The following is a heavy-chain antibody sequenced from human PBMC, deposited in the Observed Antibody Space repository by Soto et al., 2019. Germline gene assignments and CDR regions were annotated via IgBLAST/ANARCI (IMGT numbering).Heavy chain of an antibody. CDR2: IHHSGST. Sequence: SETLSLTCDVSGGSLYSSNWWTWVRQTPGKGLEWIGEIHHSGSTNYNPSLKSRVTISADKSKNQFFLKLSSVTAADTAVYYCARTSYDILTGRLDAFDIWGQGTMVTVS. V-gene: IGHV4-4*02. CDR1: GGSLYSSNW. CDR3: ARTSYDILTGRLDAFDI. J-gene: IGHJ3*02. D-gene: IGHD3-9*01.